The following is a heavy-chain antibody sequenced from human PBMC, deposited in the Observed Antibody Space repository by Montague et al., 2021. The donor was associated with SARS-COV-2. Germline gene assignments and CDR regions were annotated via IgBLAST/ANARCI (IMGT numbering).Heavy chain of an antibody. CDR1: GGSISSGDY. CDR2: IYSGGSA. Sequence: SETLSLTCTVSGGSISSGDYWAWIRQPPEKGLEWIGHIYSGGSAYYNPSVKSRVTLSVGPSKNQFSLKMSSVAAADTAKYYCARSGFSVEMATSYYFDSWGQGTLVTVSS. CDR3: ARSGFSVEMATSYYFDS. V-gene: IGHV4-61*08. D-gene: IGHD5-24*01. J-gene: IGHJ4*02.